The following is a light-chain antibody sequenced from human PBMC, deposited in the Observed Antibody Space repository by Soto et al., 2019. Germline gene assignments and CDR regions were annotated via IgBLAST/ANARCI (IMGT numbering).Light chain of an antibody. CDR2: DVS. Sequence: QSALTQPASVSGSPGQSLTISCSGTSSDVGGYNYVSWYQQHPGKAPKLMIYDVSNRPSGVSNRFSGSKSGNTASLTISGLQAEDEAEYYCSSYTISSTLVFGGGTKLTVL. V-gene: IGLV2-14*01. CDR1: SSDVGGYNY. J-gene: IGLJ2*01. CDR3: SSYTISSTLV.